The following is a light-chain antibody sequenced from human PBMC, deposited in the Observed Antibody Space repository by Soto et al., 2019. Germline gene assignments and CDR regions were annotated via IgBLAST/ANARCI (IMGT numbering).Light chain of an antibody. V-gene: IGKV1-5*03. CDR1: QTISSW. CDR2: KAS. Sequence: DIQMTQSPSTLSGSVGDRATITCRASQTISSWLAWYQQKPGKAPKLLIYKASTLKSGVPSRFSGSGSGTEFTLTISSLQPEDFATYCCLQDYNYPWTFGQGTKVDIK. CDR3: LQDYNYPWT. J-gene: IGKJ1*01.